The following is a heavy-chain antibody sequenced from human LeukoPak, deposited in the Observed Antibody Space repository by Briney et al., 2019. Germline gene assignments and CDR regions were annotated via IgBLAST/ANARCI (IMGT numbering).Heavy chain of an antibody. J-gene: IGHJ4*02. Sequence: SETLSLTCTVSGASISSYDWSWIRQPPGKGLEWIGYIYYSGRTVYNPSLKSRVTMSLDTSKNQFSLKLSSVTASDTAVYYCATEAPYGDYAGYWGQGTLVTVSS. V-gene: IGHV4-59*12. CDR2: IYYSGRT. CDR1: GASISSYD. CDR3: ATEAPYGDYAGY. D-gene: IGHD4-17*01.